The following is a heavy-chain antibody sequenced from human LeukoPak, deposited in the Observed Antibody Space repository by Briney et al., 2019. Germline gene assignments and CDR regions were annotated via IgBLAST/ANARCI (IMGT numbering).Heavy chain of an antibody. CDR1: GGTLSSYV. CDR3: ARASGSHSPFDY. J-gene: IGHJ4*02. CDR2: IIPVFGSA. V-gene: IGHV1-69*13. D-gene: IGHD1-26*01. Sequence: SVKVSCKASGGTLSSYVFSWVRQATGQGLECMGGIIPVFGSANYAQKFQGRVTITADESTSTAYMELSSLRSEDTAVYYCARASGSHSPFDYWGQGTLVTVSS.